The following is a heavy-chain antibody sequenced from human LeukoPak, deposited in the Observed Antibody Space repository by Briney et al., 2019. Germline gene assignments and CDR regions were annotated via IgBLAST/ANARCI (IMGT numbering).Heavy chain of an antibody. Sequence: NPSETLSLTCAVSGYSISSGYYWGRIRQPPGKGLEWIGSIYHSGSSGSTYYNPSLKSRVTISVDTSKNQFSLKLSSVTAADTAVYYCARTLGYCSGGSCRSFDYWGQGTLVTVSS. V-gene: IGHV4-38-2*01. CDR2: IYHSGSSGST. D-gene: IGHD2-15*01. CDR3: ARTLGYCSGGSCRSFDY. J-gene: IGHJ4*02. CDR1: GYSISSGYY.